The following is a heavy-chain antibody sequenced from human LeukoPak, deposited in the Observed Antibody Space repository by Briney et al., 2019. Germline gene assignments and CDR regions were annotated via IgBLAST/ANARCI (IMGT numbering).Heavy chain of an antibody. J-gene: IGHJ4*02. Sequence: SETLSLTCSVSGDSISSGYYWGWFRQPPGKGLEYIATIYHSGNTYYNPSLRSRVTISVDTSQNQFSLDVRSVTAAGTAVYYCAKAGMGANTFDYWGQGTLVTVSS. CDR2: IYHSGNT. CDR3: AKAGMGANTFDY. D-gene: IGHD1-26*01. V-gene: IGHV4-38-2*02. CDR1: GDSISSGYY.